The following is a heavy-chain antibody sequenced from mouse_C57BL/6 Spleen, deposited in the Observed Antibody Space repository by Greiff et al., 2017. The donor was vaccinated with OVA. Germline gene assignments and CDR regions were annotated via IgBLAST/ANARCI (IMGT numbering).Heavy chain of an antibody. CDR3: ARALYYSNVDYYAMDY. D-gene: IGHD2-5*01. CDR2: INPSNGGT. Sequence: QVHVQQPGTELVKPGASVKLSCKASGYTFTSYWMHWVKQRPGQGLEWIGNINPSNGGTNYNEKFKSKATLTVDKSSSTAYMQLSSLTSEDSADYYCARALYYSNVDYYAMDYWGQGTSVTVSS. J-gene: IGHJ4*01. CDR1: GYTFTSYW. V-gene: IGHV1-53*01.